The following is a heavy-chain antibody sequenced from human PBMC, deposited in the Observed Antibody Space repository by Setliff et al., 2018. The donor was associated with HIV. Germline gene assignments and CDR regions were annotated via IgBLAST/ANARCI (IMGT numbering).Heavy chain of an antibody. J-gene: IGHJ5*02. CDR2: ISHSGNT. Sequence: LSLTCAVSGGSVSSPSYYWSWIRQPPGKGLEWIGCISHSGNTNFNPSLNSRVTISLDTSKNQFSLRLTSLTAADTAIYYCARSTVGAGASFPWGRGILVTVSS. CDR1: GGSVSSPSYY. CDR3: ARSTVGAGASFP. V-gene: IGHV4-61*01. D-gene: IGHD1-26*01.